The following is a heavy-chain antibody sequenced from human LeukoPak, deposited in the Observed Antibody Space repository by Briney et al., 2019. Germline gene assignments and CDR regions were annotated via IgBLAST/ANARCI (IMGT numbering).Heavy chain of an antibody. Sequence: SQTLSLTCTVSGGSISSGSYYWSWIRQPAGKGLEWIGRIYTSGSTNYNPSLKSRVTISVDTSKNQFSLKLSSVTAADTAVYYCARDTQYYDFWSGYYAFDYWGKGTLVTVSS. J-gene: IGHJ4*02. CDR1: GGSISSGSYY. V-gene: IGHV4-61*02. D-gene: IGHD3-3*01. CDR3: ARDTQYYDFWSGYYAFDY. CDR2: IYTSGST.